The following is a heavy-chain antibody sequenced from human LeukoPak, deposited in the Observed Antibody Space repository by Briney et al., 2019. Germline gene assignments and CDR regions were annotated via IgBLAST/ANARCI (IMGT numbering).Heavy chain of an antibody. Sequence: ASVKVSCKASGYTFTSYYMHWVRQAPGQGLEWMGIINPSGGSTSYAQKFQGRVTMTRDTSTSTVYMELSSLRTEDTAVYYCASPYYYDRSSYYHFIDHWGRGTLVTVSS. J-gene: IGHJ4*02. CDR2: INPSGGST. V-gene: IGHV1-46*01. CDR1: GYTFTSYY. CDR3: ASPYYYDRSSYYHFIDH. D-gene: IGHD3-22*01.